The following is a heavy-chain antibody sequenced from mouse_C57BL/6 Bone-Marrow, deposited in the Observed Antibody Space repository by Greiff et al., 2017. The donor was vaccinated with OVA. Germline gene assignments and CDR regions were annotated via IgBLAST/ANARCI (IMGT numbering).Heavy chain of an antibody. J-gene: IGHJ1*03. CDR2: ISSGGDYI. D-gene: IGHD2-5*01. CDR3: TRDRRNSNPDV. CDR1: GFTFSSYA. V-gene: IGHV5-9-1*02. Sequence: EVKLVESGEGLVKPGGSLKLSCAASGFTFSSYAMSWVRQTPEKRLEWVAYISSGGDYIYYADTVKGRFTISRDIARNTLYLQMSSLKSEDTAMYYCTRDRRNSNPDVWGTGTTVTVSS.